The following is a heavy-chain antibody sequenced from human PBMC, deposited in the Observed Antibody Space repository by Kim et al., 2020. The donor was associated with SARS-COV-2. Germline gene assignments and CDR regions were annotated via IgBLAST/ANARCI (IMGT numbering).Heavy chain of an antibody. J-gene: IGHJ4*02. D-gene: IGHD1-26*01. CDR2: IYYSGST. CDR3: ARVLASGSYSFDY. Sequence: SETLSLTCTVSGGSISSYYWSWIRQPPGKGLEWIGYIYYSGSTNYNPSLKSRVTISVDTSKNQFSLKLSSVTAADTAVYYCARVLASGSYSFDYWGQGTLVTVSS. V-gene: IGHV4-59*01. CDR1: GGSISSYY.